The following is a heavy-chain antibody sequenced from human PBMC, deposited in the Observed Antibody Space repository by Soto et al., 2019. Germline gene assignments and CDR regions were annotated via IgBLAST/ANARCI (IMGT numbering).Heavy chain of an antibody. CDR1: GFTFSDYY. CDR2: ISSSSTYT. J-gene: IGHJ4*02. Sequence: QVQLVESGGDLVKPGGSLRLSCAASGFTFSDYYMSCIRQAPGKGLEWVSYISSSSTYTNYADSVKGRVTVSRDNAKNSLYLQMNSLRAEDTAVYYCASLQQQLVDYWGQGTLVTVSS. D-gene: IGHD6-13*01. V-gene: IGHV3-11*06. CDR3: ASLQQQLVDY.